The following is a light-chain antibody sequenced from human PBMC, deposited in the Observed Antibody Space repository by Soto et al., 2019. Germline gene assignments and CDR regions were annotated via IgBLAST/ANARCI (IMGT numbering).Light chain of an antibody. CDR3: CSYACSSTYVV. J-gene: IGLJ2*01. CDR1: SSDVGSYNL. CDR2: EGS. V-gene: IGLV2-23*01. Sequence: QSALTQPASVSGSPGQSITISCTGTSSDVGSYNLVSWYQQHPGKAPKLMIYEGSKRPSGVSNRFSGSKSGNTASVTISGLQAEDEADYYCCSYACSSTYVVFGGGTKLTVL.